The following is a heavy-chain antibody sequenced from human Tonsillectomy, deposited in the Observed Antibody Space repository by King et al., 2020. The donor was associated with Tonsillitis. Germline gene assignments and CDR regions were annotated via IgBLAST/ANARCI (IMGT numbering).Heavy chain of an antibody. CDR3: ARVAGTYGGFGQLYFDY. V-gene: IGHV4-59*01. CDR2: IDYSEST. CDR1: GGSISTYY. Sequence: VQLQESGPGLVKPSETLSLTCTVSGGSISTYYWSWIRQTPGKGLEWIGYIDYSESTNSNPSLKSRVTISLDTSKNQFSLKLSSWTAADTAVYYCARVAGTYGGFGQLYFDYWGQGTLVTVSS. J-gene: IGHJ4*02. D-gene: IGHD2-8*01.